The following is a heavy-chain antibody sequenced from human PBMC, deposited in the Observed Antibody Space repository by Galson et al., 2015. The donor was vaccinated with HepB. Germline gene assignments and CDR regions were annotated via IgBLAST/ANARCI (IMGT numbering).Heavy chain of an antibody. CDR3: ARLVTGTTTGGMDV. CDR1: GYTFTSYG. V-gene: IGHV1-18*01. J-gene: IGHJ6*02. D-gene: IGHD1-7*01. Sequence: SVKVSCKASGYTFTSYGISWVRQAPGQGLEWMGWISAYNGNTNYAQKLQGRVTMTTDTSTSTAYMELRSLRSEDTAMYYCARLVTGTTTGGMDVWGQGTTVTVSS. CDR2: ISAYNGNT.